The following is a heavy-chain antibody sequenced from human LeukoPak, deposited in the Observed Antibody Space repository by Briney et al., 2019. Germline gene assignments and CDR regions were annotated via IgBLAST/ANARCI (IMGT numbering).Heavy chain of an antibody. V-gene: IGHV4-4*02. CDR2: IYHSGST. Sequence: PSETLSLTCAVSGDSISSSYWWSWVRQPPGEGLEWIGEIYHSGSTTYNPSLKSRVTISVDKAKNQFSLKLSSVTAADTAVYYCARVRGRGYCSSTSCSDFDYWGQGTLVTAS. CDR3: ARVRGRGYCSSTSCSDFDY. D-gene: IGHD2-2*01. CDR1: GDSISSSYW. J-gene: IGHJ4*02.